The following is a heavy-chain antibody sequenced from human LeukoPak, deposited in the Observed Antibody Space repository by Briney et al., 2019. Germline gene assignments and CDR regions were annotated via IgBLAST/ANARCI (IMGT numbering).Heavy chain of an antibody. V-gene: IGHV4-4*02. CDR1: GGSISSSNW. CDR2: IYHSGST. J-gene: IGHJ4*02. CDR3: ARDNRGYYDLWSGYYFDY. Sequence: PSETLSLTCAVSGGSISSSNWWSWVRQPPGKGLEWIGEIYHSGSTNYNPSLKSRVTISVDKSKNQFSLKLSSVTAADTAVYYCARDNRGYYDLWSGYYFDYWGRGTLVTVSS. D-gene: IGHD3-3*01.